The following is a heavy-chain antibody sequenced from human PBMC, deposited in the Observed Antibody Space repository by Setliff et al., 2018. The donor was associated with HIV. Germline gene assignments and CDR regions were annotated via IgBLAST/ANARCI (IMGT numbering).Heavy chain of an antibody. D-gene: IGHD3-10*01. CDR3: VRGALLAAFDFDY. J-gene: IGHJ4*01. V-gene: IGHV1-69*05. CDR2: IIPPFGTA. Sequence: ASVKVSCKASGDTFSNYAIIWVRQAPGQGLEWIGGIIPPFGTADYAQKFQGRFTITTDTSANTAYMELSSLRSDDTAVYFCVRGALLAAFDFDYWGQGTLVTVSS. CDR1: GDTFSNYA.